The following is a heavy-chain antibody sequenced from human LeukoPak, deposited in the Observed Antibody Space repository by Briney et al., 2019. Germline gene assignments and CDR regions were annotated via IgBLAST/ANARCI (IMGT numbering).Heavy chain of an antibody. Sequence: RPSETLSLTCTASGGSISSHYWSWIRQPPGKGLEWIGYIYYSGSTNYNPSLKSRVTISVDTSKNQFSLKLSSVTAADTAVYYCARGGDYYDSSGYYDYWGQGTLVTVSS. CDR2: IYYSGST. CDR3: ARGGDYYDSSGYYDY. CDR1: GGSISSHY. J-gene: IGHJ4*02. V-gene: IGHV4-59*11. D-gene: IGHD3-22*01.